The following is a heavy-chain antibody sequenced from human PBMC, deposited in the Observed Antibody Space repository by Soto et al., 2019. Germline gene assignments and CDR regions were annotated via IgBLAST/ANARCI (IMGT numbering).Heavy chain of an antibody. CDR2: ISYDGSNK. CDR1: GFTFSSYG. V-gene: IGHV3-30*18. Sequence: PGGSLRLSCAASGFTFSSYGMHWVRQAPGKGLEWVAVISYDGSNKYYADSVKGRFTISRDNSKNTLYLQMNSLRAEDTAVYYCAKDWKYPPAYWGQGTLVTVSS. CDR3: AKDWKYPPAY. J-gene: IGHJ4*02. D-gene: IGHD1-7*01.